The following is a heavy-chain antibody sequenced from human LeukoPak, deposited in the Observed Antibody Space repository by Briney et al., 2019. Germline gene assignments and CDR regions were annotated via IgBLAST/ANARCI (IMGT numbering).Heavy chain of an antibody. CDR2: IRYDGSNK. J-gene: IGHJ4*02. D-gene: IGHD3-3*01. CDR3: AKDRTIIDFWSGLDY. CDR1: GFTFSSYG. V-gene: IGHV3-30*02. Sequence: GGSLRLSCAASGFTFSSYGMHWVRQAPGKGLEWVAFIRYDGSNKYYADSVKGRFTISRDNSKNTLYPQMNSLRAEDTAVYYCAKDRTIIDFWSGLDYWGQGTLVTVSS.